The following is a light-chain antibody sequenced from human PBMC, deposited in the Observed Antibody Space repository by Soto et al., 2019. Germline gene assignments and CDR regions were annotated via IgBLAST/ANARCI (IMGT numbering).Light chain of an antibody. CDR1: SSDVGAYKY. Sequence: QSALTQLPSASGSPGQSVTISCTGTSSDVGAYKYVSWYQQYPGKAPKLMIYEVTKRPSGVPDRFSGPKSGNTASLTVSGLQAEDDADYYCTSYVGNDIWVFGGGTKVTVL. J-gene: IGLJ3*02. CDR3: TSYVGNDIWV. CDR2: EVT. V-gene: IGLV2-8*01.